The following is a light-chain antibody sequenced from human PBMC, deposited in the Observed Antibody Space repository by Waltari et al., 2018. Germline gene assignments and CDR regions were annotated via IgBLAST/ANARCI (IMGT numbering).Light chain of an antibody. CDR3: QQRVHWPMYT. J-gene: IGKJ2*01. Sequence: EIVLTQSPPTLSLSPGERATLSCRASQSVRNYLAWYQQRPGQAPRVLIYDASSRATGIPTRFSGSGSGTDFTLTISSLQPEDSAVYSCQQRVHWPMYTFGQGTKLEIK. CDR2: DAS. CDR1: QSVRNY. V-gene: IGKV3-11*01.